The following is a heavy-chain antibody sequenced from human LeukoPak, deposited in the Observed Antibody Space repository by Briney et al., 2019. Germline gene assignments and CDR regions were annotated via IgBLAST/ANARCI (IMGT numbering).Heavy chain of an antibody. CDR1: GGSFSGYY. J-gene: IGHJ4*02. V-gene: IGHV4-34*01. D-gene: IGHD3-10*01. CDR2: INHSGST. CDR3: APRFGELLYFDY. Sequence: SETLSPTCAVYGGSFSGYYWSWIRQPPGKGLEWIGEINHSGSTNYNPSLKSRVTISVDTSKNQFSLKLSSVTAADTAVYYCAPRFGELLYFDYWGQGTLVTVSS.